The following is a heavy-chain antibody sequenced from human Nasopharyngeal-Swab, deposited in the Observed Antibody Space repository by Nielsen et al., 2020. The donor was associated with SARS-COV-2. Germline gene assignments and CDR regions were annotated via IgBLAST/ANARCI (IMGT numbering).Heavy chain of an antibody. V-gene: IGHV1-69*13. Sequence: SVKVSCKASGGTFSSYAISWVRQAPGQGLEWMGGIIPIFGTANYAQKFQGRITITADESTSTAYMELSSLRSEDTAVYYCARDTRGSSGYAFDIWGQGTMVTVSS. CDR3: ARDTRGSSGYAFDI. D-gene: IGHD3-22*01. CDR2: IIPIFGTA. J-gene: IGHJ3*02. CDR1: GGTFSSYA.